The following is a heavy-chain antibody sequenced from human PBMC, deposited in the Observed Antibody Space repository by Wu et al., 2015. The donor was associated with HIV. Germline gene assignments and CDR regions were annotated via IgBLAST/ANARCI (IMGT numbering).Heavy chain of an antibody. Sequence: QVQLVQSGAEVKKPGSSVKVSCKASGGTFSSYAISWVRQAPGQGLEWMGGSSLSLVQQTTHKKFQGRVTITTDESTSTAYMELSSLRSEDTAVYYCARERYYYDSSGFFDYWGQGTLVTVSS. D-gene: IGHD3-22*01. V-gene: IGHV1-69*05. CDR2: SSLSLVQ. J-gene: IGHJ4*02. CDR3: ARERYYYDSSGFFDY. CDR1: GGTFSSYA.